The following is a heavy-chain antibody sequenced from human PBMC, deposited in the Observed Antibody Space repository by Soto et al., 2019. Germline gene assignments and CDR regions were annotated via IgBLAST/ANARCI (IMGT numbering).Heavy chain of an antibody. CDR3: ARARGCSGGSCYVWWFDP. CDR1: GYTFTSYA. J-gene: IGHJ5*02. D-gene: IGHD2-15*01. V-gene: IGHV1-3*01. CDR2: INAGNGNT. Sequence: XVKVSCKASGYTFTSYAMHWVRQAPGQRLEWMGWINAGNGNTKYSQKFQGRVTITRDTSASTAYMELSSLRSEDTDVYYCARARGCSGGSCYVWWFDPWGQGTLVTVSS.